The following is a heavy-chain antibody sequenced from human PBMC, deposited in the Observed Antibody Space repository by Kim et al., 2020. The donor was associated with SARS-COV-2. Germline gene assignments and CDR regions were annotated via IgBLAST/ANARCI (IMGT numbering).Heavy chain of an antibody. Sequence: GESLKIPCKGSGYSFTSYWIGWVRQMPGKGLEWMGIINPGDSDTRYSPSFQGQVTISADKSISTAYLQWSSLKASDTAMYYCARPLRLGTSSDVFDIWGQGTMVTVTS. CDR1: GYSFTSYW. J-gene: IGHJ3*02. V-gene: IGHV5-51*01. CDR3: ARPLRLGTSSDVFDI. D-gene: IGHD6-6*01. CDR2: INPGDSDT.